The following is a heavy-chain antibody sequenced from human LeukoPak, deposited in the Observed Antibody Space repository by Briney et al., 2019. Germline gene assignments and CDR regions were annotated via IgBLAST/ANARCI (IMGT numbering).Heavy chain of an antibody. CDR2: INPSGGST. D-gene: IGHD5-18*01. CDR3: ARDGGRGYSYGYGT. Sequence: ASVKVSCKASGYTFTSYYMHWVRQAPGQGLEWMGIINPSGGSTSYAQKFQGRVTMTRDTSISTAYMELSRLRSDNTAVYYCARDGGRGYSYGYGTWGQGTLVTVSS. CDR1: GYTFTSYY. V-gene: IGHV1-46*01. J-gene: IGHJ5*02.